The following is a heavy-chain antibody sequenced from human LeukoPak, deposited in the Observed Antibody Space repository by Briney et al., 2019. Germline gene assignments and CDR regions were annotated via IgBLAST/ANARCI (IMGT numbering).Heavy chain of an antibody. CDR3: VRQDCSGGACYLDF. Sequence: AGGSLRLSCSASGFIFSSYAIHWVRQAPGKGLDWVAVISYHGSDQFYADSVKGRFTISRDSSKNTLHLQMNSLRTEDTAVYYCVRQDCSGGACYLDFWGQGTPVTVSS. J-gene: IGHJ4*02. CDR2: ISYHGSDQ. V-gene: IGHV3-30*04. CDR1: GFIFSSYA. D-gene: IGHD2-15*01.